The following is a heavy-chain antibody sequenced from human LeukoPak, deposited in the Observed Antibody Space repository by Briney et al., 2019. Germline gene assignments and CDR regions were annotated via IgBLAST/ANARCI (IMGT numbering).Heavy chain of an antibody. Sequence: GGSLRLSCVVSGFTVSNNYMSWVRQAPRKGLEWVSLIYSGGSTYYADSVKGRFTISRDNSKNTLYLQMNSLRAEDTAVYYCAKESAYCGSDCRSLSDYWGQGTLVTVSS. CDR3: AKESAYCGSDCRSLSDY. V-gene: IGHV3-53*01. CDR2: IYSGGST. D-gene: IGHD2-21*02. CDR1: GFTVSNNY. J-gene: IGHJ4*02.